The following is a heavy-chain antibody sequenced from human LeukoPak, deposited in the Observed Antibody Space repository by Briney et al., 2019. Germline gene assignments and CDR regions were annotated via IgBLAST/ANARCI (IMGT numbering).Heavy chain of an antibody. Sequence: SGPTLVKPTQTLTLTCTFSGFSLSTSGLSVSWIRRPPGKALEWLALIDWDDDKYYSTSLKTRLTISKDTSKNQVVLTMTNMDPVDTATYYCTRIRYYYDSSGHFDYWGQGTLVTVSS. CDR2: IDWDDDK. J-gene: IGHJ4*02. D-gene: IGHD3-22*01. V-gene: IGHV2-70*01. CDR1: GFSLSTSGLS. CDR3: TRIRYYYDSSGHFDY.